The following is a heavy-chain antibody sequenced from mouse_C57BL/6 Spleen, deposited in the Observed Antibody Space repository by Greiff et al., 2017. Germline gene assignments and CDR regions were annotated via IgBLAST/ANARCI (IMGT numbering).Heavy chain of an antibody. V-gene: IGHV5-9-1*02. J-gene: IGHJ3*01. Sequence: EVKLVESGEGLVKPGGSLKLSCAASGFTFSSYAMSWVRQTPEKRLEWVAYISSGGDYIYYADTVKGRFTISSDNARNTLDLQMSSLKSEDTAMYYCTRGYGSSQFAYWGQGTLVTVSA. CDR2: ISSGGDYI. CDR1: GFTFSSYA. CDR3: TRGYGSSQFAY. D-gene: IGHD1-1*01.